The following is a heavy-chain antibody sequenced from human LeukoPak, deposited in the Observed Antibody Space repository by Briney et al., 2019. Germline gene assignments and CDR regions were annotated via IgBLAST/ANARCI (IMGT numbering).Heavy chain of an antibody. J-gene: IGHJ4*02. D-gene: IGHD6-19*01. CDR3: AKTTVGHSSVRYPGWPADS. CDR2: IFVSGGCA. Sequence: GGSLRLSCEASGVTSNTYAIYWVRQAPGKGLEWVSGIFVSGGCAYYADSVKGRFTISRDNSKNTVYLQMNRMTADDTAVYDCAKTTVGHSSVRYPGWPADSWGQRALVTVSS. V-gene: IGHV3-23*01. CDR1: GVTSNTYA.